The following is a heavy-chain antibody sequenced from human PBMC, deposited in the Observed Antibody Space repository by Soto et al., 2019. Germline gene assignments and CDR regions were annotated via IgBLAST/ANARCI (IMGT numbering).Heavy chain of an antibody. CDR3: AKSSETGYYYYYYGMDV. J-gene: IGHJ6*02. CDR2: TYYRSKWYN. D-gene: IGHD6-25*01. V-gene: IGHV6-1*01. CDR1: GYSVSSNSAA. Sequence: SQTLSLTCAISGYSVSSNSAALNWIRQSPSRGLEWLGRTYYRSKWYNDYAVSVKSRITINPDTSKNQFSLQLNSVTPEDTAVYYCAKSSETGYYYYYYGMDVWGQGTTVTVSS.